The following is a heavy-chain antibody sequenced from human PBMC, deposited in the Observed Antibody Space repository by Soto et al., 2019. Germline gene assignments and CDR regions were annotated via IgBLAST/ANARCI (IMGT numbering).Heavy chain of an antibody. V-gene: IGHV3-33*06. CDR3: AKGGGTTLPLDS. CDR2: IWYDGSDK. Sequence: QVQLVESGGGVVQPGRSLRLSCAASGFTFSSYGMHWVRQAPGKRLEWVAVIWYDGSDKFYADSVKGRFTISRDNSKNTLYLQMHSLTAEDTAVYYCAKGGGTTLPLDSWGQGTLVTVSS. D-gene: IGHD1-7*01. J-gene: IGHJ4*02. CDR1: GFTFSSYG.